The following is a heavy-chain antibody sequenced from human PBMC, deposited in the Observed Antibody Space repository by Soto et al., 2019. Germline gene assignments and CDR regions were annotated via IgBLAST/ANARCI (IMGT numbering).Heavy chain of an antibody. V-gene: IGHV3-11*01. CDR2: ISSSGSTI. D-gene: IGHD2-2*01. CDR3: ARDYWPRVVPAPL. Sequence: GGSLRLSCAASGFTFSDYYMSWIRQAPGKGLEWVSYISSSGSTIYYADSVKGRFTISRDNAKNSLYLQMNSLRAEDMAVYYCARDYWPRVVPAPLWGQGTLVTVSS. J-gene: IGHJ4*02. CDR1: GFTFSDYY.